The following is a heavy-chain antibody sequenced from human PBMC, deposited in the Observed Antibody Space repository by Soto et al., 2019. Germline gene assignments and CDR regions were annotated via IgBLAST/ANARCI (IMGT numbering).Heavy chain of an antibody. CDR2: ISAYNGNT. Sequence: ASVKVSCKASGHTFTSYGISWVRQAPGQGLEWMGWISAYNGNTNYAQKLQGRVTMTTDTSTSTAYMELRSLRSDDTAVYYCARDPGLYCSGGSCYSPNGMDVWGQGTTVTVSS. CDR1: GHTFTSYG. J-gene: IGHJ6*02. D-gene: IGHD2-15*01. V-gene: IGHV1-18*01. CDR3: ARDPGLYCSGGSCYSPNGMDV.